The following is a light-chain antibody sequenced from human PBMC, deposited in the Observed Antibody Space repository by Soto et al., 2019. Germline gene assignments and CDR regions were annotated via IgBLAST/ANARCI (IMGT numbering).Light chain of an antibody. CDR3: QQYNSYPRT. Sequence: VMTQSPATLSVSLGGCATLSCRASQSIRSHLAWYQLRPGQAPRLLIYGASSRATGIPARFSGSGSGTEFTLTISSLQPDDFATYYCQQYNSYPRTFGQGTKVDIK. CDR1: QSIRSH. J-gene: IGKJ1*01. CDR2: GAS. V-gene: IGKV3-15*01.